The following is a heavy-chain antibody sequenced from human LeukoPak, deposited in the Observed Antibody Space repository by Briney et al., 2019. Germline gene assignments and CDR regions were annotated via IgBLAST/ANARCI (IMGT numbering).Heavy chain of an antibody. CDR2: ISYDGSTA. D-gene: IGHD6-19*01. CDR1: GFTFSTFA. Sequence: PGGSLRLSCAASGFTFSTFALHWVRQAPGKGLEWVSVISYDGSTASYADSVRGRFTISRDNSKNTLYLQMNTLRAEDTAVYFCARDYSSGYYRDLDYWGQGTLVTVSS. CDR3: ARDYSSGYYRDLDY. V-gene: IGHV3-30-3*01. J-gene: IGHJ4*02.